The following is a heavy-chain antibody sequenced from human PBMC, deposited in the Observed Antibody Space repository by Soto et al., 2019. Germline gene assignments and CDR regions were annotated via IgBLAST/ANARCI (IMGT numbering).Heavy chain of an antibody. Sequence: ASVKVSCKASGYTFTSYGISWVRQAPGQGLEWMGWISAYNGNTNYAQKLQDRVTMTTDTSTSTAYMELRSLRSDDTAVYYCAGTHQRITMVRGVITSLNWFDPWGQGTLVTVSS. D-gene: IGHD3-10*01. CDR3: AGTHQRITMVRGVITSLNWFDP. CDR1: GYTFTSYG. CDR2: ISAYNGNT. V-gene: IGHV1-18*01. J-gene: IGHJ5*02.